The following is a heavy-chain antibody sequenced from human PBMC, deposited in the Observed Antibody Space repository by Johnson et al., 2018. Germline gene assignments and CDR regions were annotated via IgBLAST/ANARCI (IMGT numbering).Heavy chain of an antibody. J-gene: IGHJ6*03. CDR1: GFTFSSYA. Sequence: VQLVQSGGGVVQPLRSLRLSCAASGFTFSSYAMSWVRQAPGKGLEWVSAISGGGGSTYYADSVTGLFPISRDNAKHSLYLQMNSLRAGDTAVYYCARDGLSTVAYYYYYMDGGGKGTTVTVAS. CDR3: ARDGLSTVAYYYYYMDG. V-gene: IGHV3-23*04. CDR2: ISGGGGST. D-gene: IGHD4-23*01.